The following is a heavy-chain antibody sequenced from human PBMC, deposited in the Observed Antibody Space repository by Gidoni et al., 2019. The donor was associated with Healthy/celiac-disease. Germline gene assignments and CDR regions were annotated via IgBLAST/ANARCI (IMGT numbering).Heavy chain of an antibody. J-gene: IGHJ4*02. D-gene: IGHD3-10*01. CDR2: ISAYNGNT. V-gene: IGHV1-18*01. Sequence: QVQLVQSGAEVKKPGAPVKVSCKAYGYTFTSYGISWVRQAPGQGLEWMGWISAYNGNTNYAQKLQGRVTMTTDTSTSTADMELRSLSSDDTAVYYCARDGSGSYWGDYWGQGTLVTVSS. CDR3: ARDGSGSYWGDY. CDR1: GYTFTSYG.